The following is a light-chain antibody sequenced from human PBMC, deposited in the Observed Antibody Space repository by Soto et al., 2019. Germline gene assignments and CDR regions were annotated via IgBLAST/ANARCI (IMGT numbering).Light chain of an antibody. CDR2: AAS. CDR3: HQYCSSLSYT. J-gene: IGKJ2*01. V-gene: IGKV3-20*01. Sequence: EIVVTQSPGTLSLSPGERVILSCRASQSVPSNYLAWYQQRPGQAPRLLIYAASRRATGIPDRFSGSGSGTDFTLTISRLEPEDFAVYYCHQYCSSLSYTFGQGTKLEIK. CDR1: QSVPSNY.